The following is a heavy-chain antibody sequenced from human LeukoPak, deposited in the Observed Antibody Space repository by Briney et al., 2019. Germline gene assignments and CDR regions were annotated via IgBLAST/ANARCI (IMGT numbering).Heavy chain of an antibody. J-gene: IGHJ4*02. CDR1: GYTFTSYD. Sequence: GASVKVSCKASGYTFTSYDINWVRQATGQGLEWMGWLNPNSGNTGYAQKFQGRVTISRNTSINTAYMELSSLRSEDTAVYYCARANYGDYVVYFDYWGQGTLVTVSS. CDR2: LNPNSGNT. V-gene: IGHV1-8*03. D-gene: IGHD4-17*01. CDR3: ARANYGDYVVYFDY.